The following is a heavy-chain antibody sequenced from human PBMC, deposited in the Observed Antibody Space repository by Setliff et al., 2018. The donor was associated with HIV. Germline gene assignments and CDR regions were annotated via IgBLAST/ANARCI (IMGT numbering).Heavy chain of an antibody. Sequence: SETLSLTCTVSGGSISNYYWSWIRQPPGKGLEWIGCGYYSGITHYDPSLKSRVSISVDASKNQYSLRLNSVTVADTAVYFCARSSRGSLRDLDYWGPGTLVTVSS. CDR3: ARSSRGSLRDLDY. V-gene: IGHV4-59*08. CDR2: GYYSGIT. CDR1: GGSISNYY. J-gene: IGHJ4*02. D-gene: IGHD2-21*02.